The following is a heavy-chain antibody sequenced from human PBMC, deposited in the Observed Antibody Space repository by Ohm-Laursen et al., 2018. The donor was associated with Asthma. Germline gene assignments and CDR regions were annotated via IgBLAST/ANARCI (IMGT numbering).Heavy chain of an antibody. CDR1: GFTVSGNY. Sequence: SLRLSCSASGFTVSGNYMSWVRQAPGKGLEWVSVIYSGGSTYYADSVKGRFTISRDNSKNTLHLQMNSLRAEDTAVYYCASGDYGDSDAFDIWGQGTMVTVSS. J-gene: IGHJ3*02. D-gene: IGHD4-17*01. CDR2: IYSGGST. CDR3: ASGDYGDSDAFDI. V-gene: IGHV3-53*01.